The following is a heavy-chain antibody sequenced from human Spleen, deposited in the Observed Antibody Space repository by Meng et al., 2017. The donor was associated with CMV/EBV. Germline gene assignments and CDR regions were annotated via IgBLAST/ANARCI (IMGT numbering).Heavy chain of an antibody. Sequence: ASVKVSCKASGYTFTGYYMHWVRQAPGQGLEWMGWINPNSGGTNYAQKFQGRVTMTRDTSISTAYMELSRLRSEDTAVYYCAVTNPHNYYGMDVWGQGTTVTVSS. D-gene: IGHD4-11*01. V-gene: IGHV1-2*02. CDR2: INPNSGGT. CDR1: GYTFTGYY. CDR3: AVTNPHNYYGMDV. J-gene: IGHJ6*02.